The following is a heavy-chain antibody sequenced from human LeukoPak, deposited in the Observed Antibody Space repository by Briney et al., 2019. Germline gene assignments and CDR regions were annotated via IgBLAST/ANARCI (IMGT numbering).Heavy chain of an antibody. CDR1: GGSISSFY. CDR2: IDSSGIT. Sequence: PSETLSLTCTVSGGSISSFYYTWIRQPPGKGLEWIGYIDSSGITNYNSSLNSRVTISLDTSQNQFSLKLNSVTAADTAVYYCATVASGWYPDYWGQGALVIVSS. CDR3: ATVASGWYPDY. V-gene: IGHV4-59*01. D-gene: IGHD6-19*01. J-gene: IGHJ4*02.